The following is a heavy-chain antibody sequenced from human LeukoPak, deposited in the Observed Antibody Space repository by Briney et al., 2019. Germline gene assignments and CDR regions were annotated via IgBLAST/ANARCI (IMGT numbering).Heavy chain of an antibody. CDR2: ISSSGSTI. V-gene: IGHV3-11*04. J-gene: IGHJ6*03. D-gene: IGHD2-2*01. Sequence: GGSLRLSCAASGFTFSDYYMSWIRQAPGKGLEWVSYISSSGSTIYYADSVKGRFTISRDNAKNSLYLQMNSLRAEDTAVYYCARDPPDIVVVPAASYMDVWGKGTTVTVSS. CDR1: GFTFSDYY. CDR3: ARDPPDIVVVPAASYMDV.